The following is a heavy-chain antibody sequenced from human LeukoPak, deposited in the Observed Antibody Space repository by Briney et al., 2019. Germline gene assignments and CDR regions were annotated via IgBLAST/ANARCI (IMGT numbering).Heavy chain of an antibody. CDR2: ISGSGGST. Sequence: GGSLRLSCAASGFTFSSYAMSWVRQAPGKGLEWVSAISGSGGSTYYADSVKGRFTISRDNAENTLYLQMNSLRAEDTAVYYCARDRDGYAIFDYWGQGTLVTVSS. J-gene: IGHJ4*02. CDR3: ARDRDGYAIFDY. CDR1: GFTFSSYA. D-gene: IGHD5-24*01. V-gene: IGHV3-23*01.